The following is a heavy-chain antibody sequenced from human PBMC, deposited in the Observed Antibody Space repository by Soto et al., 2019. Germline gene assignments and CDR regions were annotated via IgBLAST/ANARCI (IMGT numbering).Heavy chain of an antibody. D-gene: IGHD6-6*01. CDR2: INPSADST. V-gene: IGHV1-46*01. Sequence: GASVKVSCKASGYTFISYYMHWVRQAPGQGLEWMGIINPSADSTSYAQKFQGRVTMTRDTSTSTAYMELRSLRSEDTAVYYCARPGLYSSSSRGMDVWGQGTTVTVSS. J-gene: IGHJ6*02. CDR1: GYTFISYY. CDR3: ARPGLYSSSSRGMDV.